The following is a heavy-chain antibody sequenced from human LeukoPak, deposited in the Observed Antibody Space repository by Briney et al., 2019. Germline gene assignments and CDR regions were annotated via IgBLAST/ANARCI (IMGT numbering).Heavy chain of an antibody. Sequence: PGGSLRLXCVASGFTVSSNYMSWVRQAPGKGLEWVSVIYSSGTTYYADSVKGRFTISRDNSKNTLYLQMNSLRAEDTAVYYCARSTPPIGRSTYYFDYWGQGTLVTVSS. CDR1: GFTVSSNY. D-gene: IGHD1-1*01. V-gene: IGHV3-53*01. J-gene: IGHJ4*02. CDR2: IYSSGTT. CDR3: ARSTPPIGRSTYYFDY.